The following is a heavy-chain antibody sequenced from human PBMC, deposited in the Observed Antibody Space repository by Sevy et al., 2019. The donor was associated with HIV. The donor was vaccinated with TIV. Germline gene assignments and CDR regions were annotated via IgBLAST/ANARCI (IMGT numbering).Heavy chain of an antibody. CDR3: AGPILTYRSGWSYYDH. CDR1: GASISSSGYY. V-gene: IGHV4-39*01. CDR2: IRYSGST. Sequence: SETLSLTCTVSGASISSSGYYWGWIRQRPGKGLEWIPSIRYSGSTYYNPSLRSRVTISADASKNQFSLKLNSVTAADTAVYYCAGPILTYRSGWSYYDHWGQGTVVTVSS. D-gene: IGHD6-19*01. J-gene: IGHJ4*02.